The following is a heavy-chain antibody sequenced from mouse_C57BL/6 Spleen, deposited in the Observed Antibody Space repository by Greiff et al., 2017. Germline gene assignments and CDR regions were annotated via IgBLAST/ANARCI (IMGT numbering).Heavy chain of an antibody. CDR2: ISYDGSN. V-gene: IGHV3-6*01. J-gene: IGHJ1*03. D-gene: IGHD2-3*01. CDR3: AREGWLLGDWYFEG. Sequence: EVQLQQPGPGLVKPSPSLSLTCSVTGYSFTSGYYWNWIRQFPGNKLAWMGYISYDGSNNYNPTLKNRISITRDTSKNQFFLKLKSLTTEDTATYYCAREGWLLGDWYFEGWGTGTTVTVSS. CDR1: GYSFTSGYY.